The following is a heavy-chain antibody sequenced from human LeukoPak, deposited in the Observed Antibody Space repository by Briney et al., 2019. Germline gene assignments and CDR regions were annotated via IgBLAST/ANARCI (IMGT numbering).Heavy chain of an antibody. J-gene: IGHJ5*02. CDR1: GFTFSSYW. CDR3: ARATTYFYGSVTYDWFDP. D-gene: IGHD3-10*01. V-gene: IGHV3-74*01. CDR2: IESDGST. Sequence: SGGSLRLSCAASGFTFSSYWMHWVRQTPGKGLVWVPRIESDGSTIYADSVRGRFTISRDNAKNMVYLQMNSLRAEDTAMYYCARATTYFYGSVTYDWFDPWGQGTLVTVSS.